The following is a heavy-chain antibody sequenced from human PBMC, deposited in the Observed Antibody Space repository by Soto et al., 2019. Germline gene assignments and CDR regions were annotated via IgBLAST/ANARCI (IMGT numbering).Heavy chain of an antibody. CDR2: VSSSSTYI. V-gene: IGHV3-21*01. CDR3: ARDRRGGGIPGVDY. D-gene: IGHD2-15*01. Sequence: EVQLVESGGGLVKPGASLRLSCAASGFTLSSYSMNWVRQAPGKGLEWVSSVSSSSTYIYYADSVKGRFTISRDNFKNSLYLEMNSLTVEDTAVYYCARDRRGGGIPGVDYWGQGTLVTVSS. CDR1: GFTLSSYS. J-gene: IGHJ4*02.